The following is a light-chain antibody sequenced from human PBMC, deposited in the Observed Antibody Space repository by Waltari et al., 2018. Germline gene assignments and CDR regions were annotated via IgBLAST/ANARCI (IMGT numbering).Light chain of an antibody. Sequence: SYVLTQPHSVSVAPGKTARLTCGGNNIGTKSVHWYRQKPGQAPVVVIYDDTDRPSGIPERFSGSKSGNTATLTISRVEAGDEADYHCQVWDSTIVVFGGGTKLTVL. CDR3: QVWDSTIVV. V-gene: IGLV3-21*04. J-gene: IGLJ2*01. CDR1: NIGTKS. CDR2: DDT.